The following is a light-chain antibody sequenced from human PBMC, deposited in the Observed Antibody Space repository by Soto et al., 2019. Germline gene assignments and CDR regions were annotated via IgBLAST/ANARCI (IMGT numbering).Light chain of an antibody. J-gene: IGKJ1*01. CDR2: GAS. V-gene: IGKV3-15*01. Sequence: EIVIPQSPATLSVSPGEGATLSCRASQSISSYLAWYQQTPGQSPRILIYGASTRDTGVPPTFRGSASGNESTLTISSLQSEDFAVYYGQQYNKWPLTFGQGTQVDIK. CDR1: QSISSY. CDR3: QQYNKWPLT.